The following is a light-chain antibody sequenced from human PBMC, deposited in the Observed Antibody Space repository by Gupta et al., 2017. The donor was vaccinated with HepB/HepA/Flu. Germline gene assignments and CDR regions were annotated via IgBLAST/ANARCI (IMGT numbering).Light chain of an antibody. J-gene: IGKJ3*01. CDR3: QQSYSTPHT. Sequence: DIQMTQSPSSLSASVGDRVTITCRASQSISKYLNWYQQKPGKAPKLLIYAASSLQSGVPSRFTGSGSGTAFTLTISSLQPEDFATYYCQQSYSTPHTFGPGTTVDIK. V-gene: IGKV1-39*01. CDR2: AAS. CDR1: QSISKY.